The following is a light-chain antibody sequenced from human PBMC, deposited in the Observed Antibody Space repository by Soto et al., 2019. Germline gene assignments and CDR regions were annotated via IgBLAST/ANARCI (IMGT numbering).Light chain of an antibody. CDR3: TSYTITSPYV. Sequence: SVLTQPASMSGPPGQSITISCTGTSSDIGRYNFVSWYQHHPGKAPKLIIYEATKRPSGVSYRFSGSKSGNTASLTISGLQAEDEADYYCTSYTITSPYVFGTGTKLTVL. CDR1: SSDIGRYNF. V-gene: IGLV2-14*01. CDR2: EAT. J-gene: IGLJ1*01.